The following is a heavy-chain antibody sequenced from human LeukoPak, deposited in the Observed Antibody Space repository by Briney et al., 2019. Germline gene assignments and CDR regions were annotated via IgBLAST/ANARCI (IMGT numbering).Heavy chain of an antibody. CDR3: ARDLGSGEYDF. D-gene: IGHD3-10*01. Sequence: SETLSLTCSVSGGSLSRRYWTWIRQPPGKGLEWIGDIFNSGRTNFNPSLKSRLTLSIDTSKNQFSLRLSSVTAADTAMYFCARDLGSGEYDFWGQGTLVTVSS. CDR1: GGSLSRRY. J-gene: IGHJ4*02. V-gene: IGHV4-59*11. CDR2: IFNSGRT.